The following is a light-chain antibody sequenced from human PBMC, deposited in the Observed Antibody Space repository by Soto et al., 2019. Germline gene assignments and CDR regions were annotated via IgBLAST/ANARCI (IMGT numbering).Light chain of an antibody. V-gene: IGKV4-1*01. CDR1: QSDLSSSNNKNY. CDR3: QQYYSAPLT. CDR2: WAS. Sequence: DIVLTQSPDSLAVSLGERATINCKSSQSDLSSSNNKNYLTWYQQKPGQPPKLLIYWASTRESGVPDRFSGSGSGTDFTLTISSLQAEDVAVYYCQQYYSAPLTFGGGTKVELK. J-gene: IGKJ4*01.